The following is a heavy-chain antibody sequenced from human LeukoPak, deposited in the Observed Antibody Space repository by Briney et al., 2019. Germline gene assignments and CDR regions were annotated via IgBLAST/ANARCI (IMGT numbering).Heavy chain of an antibody. CDR2: IIPILGIT. CDR1: GGTFSSYA. J-gene: IGHJ5*02. D-gene: IGHD3-3*01. CDR3: ARDGITIFGVVIENWFDP. V-gene: IGHV1-69*04. Sequence: SVKVSCKASGGTFSSYAISWVRQAPGQGLEWMGRIIPILGITNYAQKFQGRVTITADKSTSTAYMELSSLRSDDTAVYYCARDGITIFGVVIENWFDPWGQGTLVTVSS.